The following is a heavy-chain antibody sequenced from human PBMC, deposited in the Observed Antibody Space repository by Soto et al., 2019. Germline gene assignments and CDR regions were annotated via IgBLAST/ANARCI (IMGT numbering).Heavy chain of an antibody. Sequence: ASVKVSCKASGYTFTSYGISWVRQAPGQGLEWMGWISAYNGNTNYAQKLQGRVTMTTDTSTSTAYMELRSLRSDDTAVYYCARAGRRYCTNGVCYRDYYYYYMAVWGKGTTVTVSS. CDR1: GYTFTSYG. CDR2: ISAYNGNT. CDR3: ARAGRRYCTNGVCYRDYYYYYMAV. J-gene: IGHJ6*03. D-gene: IGHD2-8*01. V-gene: IGHV1-18*01.